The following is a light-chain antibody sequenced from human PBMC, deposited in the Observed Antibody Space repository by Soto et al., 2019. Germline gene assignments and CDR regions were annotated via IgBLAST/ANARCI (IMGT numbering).Light chain of an antibody. CDR2: GAS. CDR1: QSVSSNY. J-gene: IGKJ1*01. CDR3: QQYDTSPRT. V-gene: IGKV3-20*01. Sequence: EIVLTQSPGTLSLSPGERATLSCRASQSVSSNYLAWYQQKRGQAPRLLIYGASSRATGIPTRFSGSGSGTDCTLPISRLEPEDFAVYYCQQYDTSPRTFGQGTKVEI.